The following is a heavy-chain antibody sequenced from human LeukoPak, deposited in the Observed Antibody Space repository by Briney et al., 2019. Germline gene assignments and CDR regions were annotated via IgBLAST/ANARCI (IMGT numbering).Heavy chain of an antibody. CDR1: GYSISTGYY. CDR2: FYHGGST. CDR3: ARVAEGYYDSSGYYYFDY. J-gene: IGHJ4*02. V-gene: IGHV4-38-2*02. Sequence: SETLSLTCTVSGYSISTGYYWDWIRQPPGKGLEWIGTFYHGGSTYYNPSLKSRVTISVDTSKNQFSLKLSSVTAADTAVYYCARVAEGYYDSSGYYYFDYWGQGTLVTVSS. D-gene: IGHD3-22*01.